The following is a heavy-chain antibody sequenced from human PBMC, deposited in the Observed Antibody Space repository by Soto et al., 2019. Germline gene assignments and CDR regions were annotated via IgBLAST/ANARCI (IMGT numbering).Heavy chain of an antibody. CDR1: GFTFSSFG. D-gene: IGHD3-3*01. CDR3: ARDASYYSLWSGYYPSRNGMDV. V-gene: IGHV3-33*01. CDR2: IWYDGSKK. J-gene: IGHJ6*02. Sequence: QVQVVESGGGVVQPGRSLRLSCAASGFTFSSFGMHWVRQALGKGLEGVSLIWYDGSKKSYGDSVKGRFTISRDNSRNTVYLQMNSLRADDTAVYYCARDASYYSLWSGYYPSRNGMDVWGQGTTVTVSS.